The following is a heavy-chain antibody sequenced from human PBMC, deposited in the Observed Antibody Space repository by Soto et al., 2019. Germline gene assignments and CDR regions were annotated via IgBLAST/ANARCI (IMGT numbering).Heavy chain of an antibody. D-gene: IGHD3-22*01. Sequence: GGPVKVSCKASGGTFSSYAISWVRQAPGQGLEWMGGIIPIFGTANYAQKFQGRVTITADESTSTAYMELSSLRSEDTAVYYCARDLHYYDSSGYQLDYWGQGTLVTVSS. V-gene: IGHV1-69*13. CDR1: GGTFSSYA. CDR3: ARDLHYYDSSGYQLDY. J-gene: IGHJ4*02. CDR2: IIPIFGTA.